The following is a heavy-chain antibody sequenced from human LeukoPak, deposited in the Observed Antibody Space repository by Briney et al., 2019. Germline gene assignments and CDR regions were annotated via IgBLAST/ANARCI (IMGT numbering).Heavy chain of an antibody. CDR1: GFTFSDYY. CDR2: INWNGGST. J-gene: IGHJ6*02. CDR3: ARGKTSRYYYYGMDV. V-gene: IGHV3-20*04. Sequence: GGSLRLSCAASGFTFSDYYMSWIRQAPGKGLEWVSGINWNGGSTGYADSVKGRFTISRDNAKNSLYLQMNTLRAEDTALYYCARGKTSRYYYYGMDVWGQGTTVTVSS.